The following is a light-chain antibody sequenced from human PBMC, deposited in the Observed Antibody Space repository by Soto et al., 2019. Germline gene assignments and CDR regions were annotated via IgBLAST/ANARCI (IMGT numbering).Light chain of an antibody. CDR3: QQYDILPIT. V-gene: IGKV1-33*01. Sequence: DIQMTQSPSSLFASVGDRVTSTGQATEDININLNWYQQKPGKAPTXLIYDASNLEIGVPPRFSGSGSGTHFTFTISSLQNEDIGTYYCQQYDILPITFGRGTRLEIK. J-gene: IGKJ5*01. CDR1: EDININ. CDR2: DAS.